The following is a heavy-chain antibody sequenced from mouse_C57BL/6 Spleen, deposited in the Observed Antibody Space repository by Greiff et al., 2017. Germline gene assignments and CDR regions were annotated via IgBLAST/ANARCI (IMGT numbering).Heavy chain of an antibody. J-gene: IGHJ1*03. CDR1: GFSLTSYA. CDR2: IWTGGGT. D-gene: IGHD2-5*01. CDR3: ARKSYYSNDVDWYFDV. V-gene: IGHV2-9-1*01. Sequence: VQLQQSGPGLVAPSQSLSITCTVSGFSLTSYAISWVRQPPGKGLEWLGVIWTGGGTNYNSALKSRLCISKDNSKRQVFLKMNSLQTNDTARYYGARKSYYSNDVDWYFDVWGTGTTVTVSS.